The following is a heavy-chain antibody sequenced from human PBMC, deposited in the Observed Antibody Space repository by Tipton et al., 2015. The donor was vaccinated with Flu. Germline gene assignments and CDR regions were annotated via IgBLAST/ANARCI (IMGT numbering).Heavy chain of an antibody. D-gene: IGHD6-19*01. V-gene: IGHV3-21*01. CDR3: ARLGGWYYFDY. Sequence: CAASGFTFSSYSMNWARQAPGKGLEWVSSISSSSSYIYYADSVKGRFTISRDNAKNSLYLQMNSLRAEDTAVYYCARLGGWYYFDYWGQGTLVTVSS. J-gene: IGHJ4*02. CDR2: ISSSSSYI. CDR1: GFTFSSYS.